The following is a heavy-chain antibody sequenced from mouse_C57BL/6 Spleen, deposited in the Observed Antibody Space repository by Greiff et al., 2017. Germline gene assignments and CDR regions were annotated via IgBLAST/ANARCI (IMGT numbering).Heavy chain of an antibody. CDR2: INPNNGGT. CDR1: GYTFTDYN. V-gene: IGHV1-18*01. CDR3: ARRSYYGSSWYFDV. D-gene: IGHD1-1*01. Sequence: VQLQQSGPELVKPGASVKIPCKASGYTFTDYNMDWVKQSHGKSLEWIGDINPNNGGTIYNQKFKGKATLTVDKSSSTAYMELRSLTSEDTAVYYCARRSYYGSSWYFDVWGTGTTVTVSA. J-gene: IGHJ1*03.